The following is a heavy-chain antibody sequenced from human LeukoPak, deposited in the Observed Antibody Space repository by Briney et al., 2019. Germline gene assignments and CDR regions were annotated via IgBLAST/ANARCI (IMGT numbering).Heavy chain of an antibody. V-gene: IGHV3-30*02. CDR2: IRHDESKT. D-gene: IGHD3-16*01. Sequence: GGSLRLSCAASGLIFSSYGMHWVRQAPGEGLEWVAYIRHDESKTFYADSVKGRFTISRDNSKNTLYLQMHSLRAEDTALYYCAKPVIPSAYQGTYYMDVWGKGTTVTVSS. CDR1: GLIFSSYG. J-gene: IGHJ6*03. CDR3: AKPVIPSAYQGTYYMDV.